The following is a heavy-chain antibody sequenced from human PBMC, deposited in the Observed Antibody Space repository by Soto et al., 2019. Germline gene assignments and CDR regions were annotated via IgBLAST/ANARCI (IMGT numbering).Heavy chain of an antibody. CDR1: GFTFSSYA. D-gene: IGHD6-13*01. CDR2: ISGSGGST. V-gene: IGHV3-23*01. CDR3: AKENGYCSSWFEFDY. J-gene: IGHJ4*02. Sequence: EVQLLESGGGLVQPGGSLRLSCAASGFTFSSYAMSWVRQAPGKGLEWVSAISGSGGSTYYADSVKGRFTISRDNSKNPLYLQMTSLRAEDTAVYYCAKENGYCSSWFEFDYWGQGTLVTVSS.